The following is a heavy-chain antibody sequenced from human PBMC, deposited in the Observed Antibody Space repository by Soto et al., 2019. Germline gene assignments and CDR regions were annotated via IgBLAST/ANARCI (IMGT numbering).Heavy chain of an antibody. CDR1: GYTFTGYY. CDR2: INPNSGGT. CDR3: ARGSRGRRITIFGGPDYYYYMDV. Sequence: QVQLVQSGAEVKKPGASVKVSCKASGYTFTGYYMRWVRQAPGQGLEWMGWINPNSGGTNYAQKFQGWVTMTRDTSISTAYMELSRLRSDDTAVYYCARGSRGRRITIFGGPDYYYYMDVWGKETTVTVSS. J-gene: IGHJ6*03. D-gene: IGHD3-3*01. V-gene: IGHV1-2*04.